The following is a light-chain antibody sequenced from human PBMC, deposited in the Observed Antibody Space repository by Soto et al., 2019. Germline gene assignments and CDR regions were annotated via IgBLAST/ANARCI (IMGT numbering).Light chain of an antibody. CDR2: SAS. V-gene: IGKV3-15*01. CDR1: QSISSN. CDR3: QQYNTWPPYT. J-gene: IGKJ2*01. Sequence: EIVMTQSPVTLSVSPGEIATLSCRASQSISSNLAWHQQKPGQAPRLLIYSASTRATGVPARFSGSGSGTEFTLTISSLQSVDFAVYYCQQYNTWPPYTFGQGTKVDIK.